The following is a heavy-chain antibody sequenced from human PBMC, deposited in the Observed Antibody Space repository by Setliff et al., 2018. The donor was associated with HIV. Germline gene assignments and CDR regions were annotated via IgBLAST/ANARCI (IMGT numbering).Heavy chain of an antibody. CDR2: ISYTGST. CDR3: AKGFTMVRGAADYYFYYMDV. D-gene: IGHD3-10*01. Sequence: SETLSLTCTVPGGSINRSNYYWGWVRQPPGKGLEWIGTISYTGSTYYDPSLKSRVTISVDTSKNQFSLKLSSVTAADTAVYYCAKGFTMVRGAADYYFYYMDVWGKGTTVTVSS. V-gene: IGHV4-39*07. J-gene: IGHJ6*03. CDR1: GGSINRSNYY.